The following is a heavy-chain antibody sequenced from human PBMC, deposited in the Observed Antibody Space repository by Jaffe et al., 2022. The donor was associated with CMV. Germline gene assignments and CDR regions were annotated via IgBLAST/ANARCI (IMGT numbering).Heavy chain of an antibody. J-gene: IGHJ3*02. CDR3: NAVGYYYDSSGYPDRKWPLDAFDI. Sequence: EVQLVESGGGLVKPGRSLRLSCTASGFTFGDYAMSWFRQAPGKGLEWVGFIRSKAYGGTTEYAASVKGRFTISRDDSKSIAYLQMNSLKTEDTAVYYCNAVGYYYDSSGYPDRKWPLDAFDIWGQGTMVTVSS. CDR2: IRSKAYGGTT. CDR1: GFTFGDYA. D-gene: IGHD3-22*01. V-gene: IGHV3-49*05.